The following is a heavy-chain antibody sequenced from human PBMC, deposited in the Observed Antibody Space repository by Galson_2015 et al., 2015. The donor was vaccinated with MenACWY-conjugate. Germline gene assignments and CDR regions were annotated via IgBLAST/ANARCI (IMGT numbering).Heavy chain of an antibody. CDR2: MSFDGSNE. V-gene: IGHV3-30*03. Sequence: SLRLSCAASGFTFSSHGMHWVRQSPGKGLEWVAFMSFDGSNEYYADSLKGRITISRDNAKNTLYLQMNNLRPEDSGVYFCARKSRESGGWNGCVGFWGQGTLVSVSS. CDR3: ARKSRESGGWNGCVGF. D-gene: IGHD6-19*01. CDR1: GFTFSSHG. J-gene: IGHJ4*02.